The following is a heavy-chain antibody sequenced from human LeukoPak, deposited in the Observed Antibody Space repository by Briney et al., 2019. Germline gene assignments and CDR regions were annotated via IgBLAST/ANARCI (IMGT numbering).Heavy chain of an antibody. CDR2: IIPIFGTA. CDR1: GGTFSSYA. V-gene: IGHV1-69*13. D-gene: IGHD6-13*01. Sequence: SVKVSCKASGGTFSSYAISWVRQAPGQGLEWMGGIIPIFGTANYAQKFQGRVTITADESTSTAYMELSSLRSEDTAVYYCAREIAAAGLLPDYWGQGTLVTVSS. CDR3: AREIAAAGLLPDY. J-gene: IGHJ4*02.